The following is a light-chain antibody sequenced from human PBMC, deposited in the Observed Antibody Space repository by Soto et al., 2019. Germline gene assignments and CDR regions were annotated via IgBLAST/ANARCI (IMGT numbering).Light chain of an antibody. V-gene: IGKV3-20*01. CDR1: QSVRRNY. CDR2: GAS. J-gene: IGKJ2*01. Sequence: DIVLTQSPGTLSLSPGERATLSCRASQSVRRNYIAWYQLKPGQAPRLVVYGASTRATRVPDRFSGSGSGTDFTLTNPSLERGDFPVYYCQQYGAKPYTFGQVTNLEI. CDR3: QQYGAKPYT.